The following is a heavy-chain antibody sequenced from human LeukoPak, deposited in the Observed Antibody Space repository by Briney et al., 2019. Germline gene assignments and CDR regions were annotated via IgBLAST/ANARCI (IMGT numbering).Heavy chain of an antibody. V-gene: IGHV5-51*01. CDR2: IYPGDSDT. CDR1: GYSFTSYW. Sequence: GESLKISCKGSGYSFTSYWIGWVRQMPGKSLEWMGIIYPGDSDTRYSPSFQGQVTISADKPISTAYLQWSSLKASDTAMYYCARRVDYSSGWYGDFYYWGQGTLVTVSS. J-gene: IGHJ4*02. D-gene: IGHD6-19*01. CDR3: ARRVDYSSGWYGDFYY.